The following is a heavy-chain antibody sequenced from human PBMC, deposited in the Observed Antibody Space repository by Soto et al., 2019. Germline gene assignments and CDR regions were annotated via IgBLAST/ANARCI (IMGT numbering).Heavy chain of an antibody. Sequence: ASVKVSCKASGYTFTSYGISWVRQAPGQGLEWMGWISAYNGNTNYAQKLQGRVTMTTDTSTSTAYMELRSLRSDDTAVYYCARVRDPGIAAAGDNWIDPWGQGTLVTVST. CDR3: ARVRDPGIAAAGDNWIDP. V-gene: IGHV1-18*01. J-gene: IGHJ5*02. D-gene: IGHD6-13*01. CDR1: GYTFTSYG. CDR2: ISAYNGNT.